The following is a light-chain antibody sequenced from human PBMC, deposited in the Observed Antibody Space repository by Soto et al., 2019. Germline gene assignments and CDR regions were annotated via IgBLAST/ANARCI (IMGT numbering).Light chain of an antibody. CDR2: GAS. V-gene: IGKV3D-15*01. CDR3: QQYNNWPRT. CDR1: QNVNTN. Sequence: EIVMTQSPATLSVSPGERATLSCRASQNVNTNVAWYQQEPGQAPRLLIYGASTRATGIPARFSGSVSGTEFALTISSLQSEDFAVYYCQQYNNWPRTFGQGTKVDIK. J-gene: IGKJ1*01.